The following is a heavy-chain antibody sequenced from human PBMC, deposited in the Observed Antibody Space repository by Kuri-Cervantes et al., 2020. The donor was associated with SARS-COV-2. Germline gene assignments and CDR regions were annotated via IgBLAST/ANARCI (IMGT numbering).Heavy chain of an antibody. CDR1: GYTFTSYY. V-gene: IGHV1-46*01. CDR3: ARKASGSYPNNYYGMDV. J-gene: IGHJ6*02. Sequence: ASVKVSCKASGYTFTSYYMHWVRQAPGQGLEWMGIINPSGGSTSYAQKLQGRVTMTTDTSTSTAYMELRSLRSDDTAVYYCARKASGSYPNNYYGMDVWGQGTTVTVSS. D-gene: IGHD1-26*01. CDR2: INPSGGST.